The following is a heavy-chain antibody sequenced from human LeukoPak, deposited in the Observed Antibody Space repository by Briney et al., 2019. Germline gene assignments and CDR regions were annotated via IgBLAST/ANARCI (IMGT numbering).Heavy chain of an antibody. D-gene: IGHD3-9*01. V-gene: IGHV3-30*04. Sequence: GGSLRLSCAASGFTFSSYAMHWVRQAPGKGLEWVAVISYDGSNKYYADSVKGRFTISRDNSKNTLYLQMNSLRAEDTAVYYCARASYYDILTGYYFYFDYWGQGTLVTVSS. CDR1: GFTFSSYA. CDR3: ARASYYDILTGYYFYFDY. CDR2: ISYDGSNK. J-gene: IGHJ4*02.